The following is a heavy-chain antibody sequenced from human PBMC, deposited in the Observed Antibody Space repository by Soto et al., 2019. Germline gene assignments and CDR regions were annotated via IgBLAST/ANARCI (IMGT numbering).Heavy chain of an antibody. J-gene: IGHJ6*02. V-gene: IGHV4-39*01. CDR1: GGSISSSSYY. D-gene: IGHD3-3*01. Sequence: PSETLSLTCTVSGGSISSSSYYWGWIRQPPGKGLEWIGSIYYSGSTYYNPSLKSRVTISVDTSKNQFSLKLSSVTAADTAVYYCARHYQKEWLFPTRYYYYGMDVWGQGTTVTVSS. CDR3: ARHYQKEWLFPTRYYYYGMDV. CDR2: IYYSGST.